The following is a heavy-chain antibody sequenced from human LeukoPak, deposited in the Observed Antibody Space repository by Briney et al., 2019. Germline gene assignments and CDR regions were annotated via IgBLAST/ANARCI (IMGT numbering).Heavy chain of an antibody. V-gene: IGHV4-59*01. Sequence: SETLSLTCTVSGGSISSYYWSWIPQPPGKGLEWIGYIYYSGSTNYNPSLKSRVTISVDTSKNQFSLKLSSVTAADTAVYYCARVALSGWYYFDYWGQGTLVTVSS. J-gene: IGHJ4*02. CDR2: IYYSGST. D-gene: IGHD6-19*01. CDR1: GGSISSYY. CDR3: ARVALSGWYYFDY.